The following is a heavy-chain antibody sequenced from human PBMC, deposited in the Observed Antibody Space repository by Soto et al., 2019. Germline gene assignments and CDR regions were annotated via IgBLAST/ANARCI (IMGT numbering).Heavy chain of an antibody. V-gene: IGHV3-30*18. CDR2: ISYDGSNK. CDR1: GFTFSSYG. Sequence: GESLKISCAASGFTFSSYGMHWVRQAPGKGLEWVAVISYDGSNKYYADSVKGRFTISRDNSKNTLYLQMNSLRAEDTAVYYCAKVHFTGYGFSPDAFDIWGQGTMVTVSS. D-gene: IGHD5-18*01. CDR3: AKVHFTGYGFSPDAFDI. J-gene: IGHJ3*02.